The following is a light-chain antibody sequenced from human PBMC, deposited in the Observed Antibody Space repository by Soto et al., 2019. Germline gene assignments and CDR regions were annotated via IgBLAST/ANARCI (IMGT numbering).Light chain of an antibody. CDR2: LGS. V-gene: IGKV2-28*01. CDR1: QSLLHSNGYNY. Sequence: DIVMTQSPLSLPVTPGEPASISCRSSQSLLHSNGYNYLDWYLQKPGQSPQLLIYLGSNRASGAPDRFSGSGSGTDFTLKISRVEAEDVGVYYCMPALQPPLFGQGTRLQIK. J-gene: IGKJ5*01. CDR3: MPALQPPL.